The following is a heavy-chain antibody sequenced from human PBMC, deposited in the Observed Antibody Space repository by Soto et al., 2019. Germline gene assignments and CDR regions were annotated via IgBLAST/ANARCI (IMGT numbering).Heavy chain of an antibody. CDR2: ISSSSTGM. Sequence: PGGSLRLSCAASGFTFSSYSMKWVRQAPGKGLEWVSHISSSSTGMYYADSMKGRFIVSRDNAKNSLYLQINNLRDEDTAVYYCTRAGRGAVVVGDLGYFYYGMDVWGQGTTVTVSS. CDR1: GFTFSSYS. CDR3: TRAGRGAVVVGDLGYFYYGMDV. V-gene: IGHV3-48*02. J-gene: IGHJ6*02. D-gene: IGHD3-22*01.